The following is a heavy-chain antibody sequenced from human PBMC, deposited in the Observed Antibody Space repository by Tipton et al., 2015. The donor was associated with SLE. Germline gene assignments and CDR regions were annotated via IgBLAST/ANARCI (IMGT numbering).Heavy chain of an antibody. D-gene: IGHD5/OR15-5a*01. J-gene: IGHJ3*02. Sequence: TLPLTCSVSDGSITSYYWSWIRQPPGKGLEWIGEINHSGSTNYNPSLKSRVTISVDTSKNQFSLKLSSVTAADTAVYYCAGVSRDAFEIWGQGTMVTVSS. CDR1: DGSITSYY. CDR3: AGVSRDAFEI. V-gene: IGHV4-34*01. CDR2: INHSGST.